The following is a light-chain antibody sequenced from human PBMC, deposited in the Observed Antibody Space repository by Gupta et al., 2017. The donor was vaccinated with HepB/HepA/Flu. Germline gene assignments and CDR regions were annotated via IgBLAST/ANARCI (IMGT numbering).Light chain of an antibody. J-gene: IGLJ2*01. V-gene: IGLV1-40*01. CDR3: QSFDSDLSGLV. CDR2: GND. CDR1: RSNIGAGFD. Sequence: QPVLTQPPSVSGAPGQRVTISCSGRRSNIGAGFDLHWYRQLPGTAPKLLVFGNDNRPSGVPDGFSASTSGTSASLAITWLLAADEGDYYCQSFDSDLSGLVFGGATKLTVL.